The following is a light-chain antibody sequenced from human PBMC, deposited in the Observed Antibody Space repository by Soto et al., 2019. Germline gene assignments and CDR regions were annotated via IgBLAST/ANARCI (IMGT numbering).Light chain of an antibody. CDR3: SSYTPSRYVL. Sequence: QSALTQPAAASGSPGQSVAISCTGTSSDVGGHSYVSWYQHHPGKAPKLLIYEVSYRASGVSNRFTGSKSANTASLTISGLQAEDEADYSCSSYTPSRYVLFGGGTKLTVL. V-gene: IGLV2-14*01. CDR1: SSDVGGHSY. J-gene: IGLJ2*01. CDR2: EVS.